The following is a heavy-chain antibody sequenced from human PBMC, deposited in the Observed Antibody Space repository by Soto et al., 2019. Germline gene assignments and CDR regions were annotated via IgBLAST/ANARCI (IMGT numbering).Heavy chain of an antibody. J-gene: IGHJ5*02. Sequence: QVQLQESGPGLVKPSQTLSLTCTVSGGSISSGGLYWSWIRQHPGKGLEWIGYIFYSGSTYYNPSLKSRVSISVDTYKNQFSLKLSSVTAADTAVYYCAREEGGGYDHRWFDPWGQGTLVTVSS. V-gene: IGHV4-31*03. CDR1: GGSISSGGLY. D-gene: IGHD5-12*01. CDR2: IFYSGST. CDR3: AREEGGGYDHRWFDP.